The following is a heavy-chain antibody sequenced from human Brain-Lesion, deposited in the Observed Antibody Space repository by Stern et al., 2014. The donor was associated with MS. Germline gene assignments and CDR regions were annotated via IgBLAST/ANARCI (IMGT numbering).Heavy chain of an antibody. CDR1: GFSVSTNF. CDR3: ARKTDTAVGGDY. J-gene: IGHJ4*02. Sequence: EVQLVQSGGGLIQPGGSLRLSCAASGFSVSTNFMSWVRQAPGKGLEWVSLMYSRGGTNYADSVKGRFTISRDSSKNTLYLQMSDLRAEDTAVYYCARKTDTAVGGDYWGPGTLVTVS. CDR2: MYSRGGT. V-gene: IGHV3-53*01. D-gene: IGHD5-18*01.